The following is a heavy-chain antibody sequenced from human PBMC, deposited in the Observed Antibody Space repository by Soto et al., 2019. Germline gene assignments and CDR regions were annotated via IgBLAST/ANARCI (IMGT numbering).Heavy chain of an antibody. CDR3: ARAYGPGSYFCDH. CDR2: IYSDGRT. J-gene: IGHJ5*02. CDR1: GLTVRSNY. Sequence: EVHLVESGGGLIQPGGSLRLSCEVSGLTVRSNYMNWVHQAPGKGLEWVSVIYSDGRTSYADSVKGRFTISRDTSKNTLYLEMNNLRAEDMAVYYCARAYGPGSYFCDHWGQGTLVTVSS. D-gene: IGHD3-10*01. V-gene: IGHV3-53*01.